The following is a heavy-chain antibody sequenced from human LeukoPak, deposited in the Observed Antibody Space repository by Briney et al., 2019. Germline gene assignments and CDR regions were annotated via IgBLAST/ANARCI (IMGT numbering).Heavy chain of an antibody. CDR3: ARLLLDYSNDDGNFGGPHLPD. Sequence: SETLSLTCTVSGGSLSNSYWTWLRQPPGKTLEWIGYISYSGITNLNPSLKSRVSFSLDSSKNQISLTLTSVTAADTAVSFCARLLLDYSNDDGNFGGPHLPDWGQGTLVTVSS. J-gene: IGHJ4*02. D-gene: IGHD3-10*01. CDR1: GGSLSNSY. V-gene: IGHV4-59*08. CDR2: ISYSGIT.